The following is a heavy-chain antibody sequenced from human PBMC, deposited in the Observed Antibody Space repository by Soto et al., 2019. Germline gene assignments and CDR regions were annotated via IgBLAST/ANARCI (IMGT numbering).Heavy chain of an antibody. D-gene: IGHD6-13*01. V-gene: IGHV3-23*01. CDR3: AKDPRGVAAAYRARFDP. CDR1: GFTCSSYA. J-gene: IGHJ5*02. Sequence: AVGSMRLSCGASGFTCSSYAMSWVRQAPGKGLEWVSAISGSGGSTYYADSVKGRFTISRDNSKNTLYLQMNSLRAEDTAVYYCAKDPRGVAAAYRARFDPWGQGTLVTVSS. CDR2: ISGSGGST.